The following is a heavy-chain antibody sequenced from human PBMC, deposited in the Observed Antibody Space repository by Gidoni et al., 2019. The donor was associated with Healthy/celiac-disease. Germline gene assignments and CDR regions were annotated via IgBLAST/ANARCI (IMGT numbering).Heavy chain of an antibody. CDR2: ISGSGGST. CDR3: AKDPIYSSSWLY. J-gene: IGHJ4*02. D-gene: IGHD6-13*01. Sequence: EVQLLESGGGLVQPGGSLRLSCAASGFTFSSYAMSWVRQAPGKGLEWVSAISGSGGSTYYADSVKGRFIISRDNSKNTLYLQMNSLRAEDTAVYYCAKDPIYSSSWLYWGQGTLVTVSS. V-gene: IGHV3-23*01. CDR1: GFTFSSYA.